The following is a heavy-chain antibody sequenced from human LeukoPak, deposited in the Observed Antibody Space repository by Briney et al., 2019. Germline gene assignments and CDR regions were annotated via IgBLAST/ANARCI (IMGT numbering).Heavy chain of an antibody. CDR2: IYYSGST. CDR3: ARGNSAGDATVY. J-gene: IGHJ4*02. CDR1: GGSISSYY. V-gene: IGHV4-59*01. D-gene: IGHD1-26*01. Sequence: TTSETLSLTCTVSGGSISSYYWSWIRQPPGKGLEWIGYIYYSGSTNYNPSLKSRVTISVDTSKNQFSLKLSSVTAADTAVYYCARGNSAGDATVYWGQGTLVTVSS.